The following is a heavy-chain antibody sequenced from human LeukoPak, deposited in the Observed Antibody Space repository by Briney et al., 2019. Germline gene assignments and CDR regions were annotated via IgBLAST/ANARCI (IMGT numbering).Heavy chain of an antibody. D-gene: IGHD3-10*01. Sequence: SETLSLTCAVYGGSFSGYYWSWIRQPPGKGLEWIGEINHSGSTNYNPSLKSRVTISVDTSKNQFSLKLSSVTAADTAVYYCARGLITMVRGVREGHGAGNDYWGQGTLVTVSS. CDR2: INHSGST. CDR3: ARGLITMVRGVREGHGAGNDY. CDR1: GGSFSGYY. J-gene: IGHJ4*02. V-gene: IGHV4-34*01.